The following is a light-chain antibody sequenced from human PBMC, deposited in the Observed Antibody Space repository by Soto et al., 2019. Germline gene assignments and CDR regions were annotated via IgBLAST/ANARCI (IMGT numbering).Light chain of an antibody. CDR1: KSVSSSY. V-gene: IGKV3-20*01. J-gene: IGKJ1*01. CDR3: QQYGSSPWT. Sequence: EIVLTQSPGTLSLSPGERTTLSCMASKSVSSSYLAWYKQKPGQAPRPLIYGASSRAIGIPDRFSGSGSGTGFNLNISSLEPEDFAVYYCQQYGSSPWTFGQGTKVEI. CDR2: GAS.